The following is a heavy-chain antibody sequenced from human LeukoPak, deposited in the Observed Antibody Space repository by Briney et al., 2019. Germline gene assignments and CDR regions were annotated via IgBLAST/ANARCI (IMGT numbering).Heavy chain of an antibody. D-gene: IGHD3-16*02. V-gene: IGHV3-21*05. CDR2: IDYGGSVT. CDR3: VSGNDPDYVWGTYRLDAFDI. Sequence: PGGSLRLSCSASGFTFTAYTMNWVRQAPGKGPEWVSYIDYGGSVTHYADSVKGRFTISRDNAKNSLFLQMNSLRAEDTAVYYCVSGNDPDYVWGTYRLDAFDIWGEGTMVIVSS. CDR1: GFTFTAYT. J-gene: IGHJ3*02.